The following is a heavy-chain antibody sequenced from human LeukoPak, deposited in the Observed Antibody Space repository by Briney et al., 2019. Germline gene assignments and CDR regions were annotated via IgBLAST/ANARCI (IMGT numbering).Heavy chain of an antibody. CDR3: ARVQLIPGYYCGGDCREALDY. D-gene: IGHD2-21*02. CDR2: IYSSCSNI. CDR1: GFTFSSYS. J-gene: IGHJ4*02. V-gene: IGHV3-21*01. Sequence: TGGTLRLSCAASGFTFSSYSMNWVRQAPGKGLEWVSSIYSSCSNIYYADSVKGRFTISRDNAKNSLYLQMNSLRAEDTAVYYCARVQLIPGYYCGGDCREALDYWGQGTLVTV.